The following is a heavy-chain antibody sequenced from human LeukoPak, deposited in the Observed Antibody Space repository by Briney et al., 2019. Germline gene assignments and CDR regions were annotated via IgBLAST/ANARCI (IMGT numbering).Heavy chain of an antibody. Sequence: SETLSLTCAVYGGSFSGYYWSWIRQPPGKGLEWIGEINHSGSTNYNPSLKSRVTISVDTSKNQFSLKLSSVTAADTAVYYCARGGLYSCGLGDYWGQGTLVTVSS. D-gene: IGHD5-18*01. J-gene: IGHJ4*02. CDR3: ARGGLYSCGLGDY. V-gene: IGHV4-34*01. CDR1: GGSFSGYY. CDR2: INHSGST.